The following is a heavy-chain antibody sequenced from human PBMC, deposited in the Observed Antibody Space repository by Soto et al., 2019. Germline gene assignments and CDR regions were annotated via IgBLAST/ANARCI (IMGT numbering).Heavy chain of an antibody. V-gene: IGHV1-8*01. CDR3: ARAYSSSWYRGKGWFDP. Sequence: GASVKVSCKXSGYTFTSYDINWVRQATGQGLEWMGWMNPNSGNTGYAQKFQGRVTMTRNTSISTAYMELSSLRSEDTAVYYCARAYSSSWYRGKGWFDPWGQGTLVTVSS. CDR1: GYTFTSYD. CDR2: MNPNSGNT. D-gene: IGHD6-13*01. J-gene: IGHJ5*02.